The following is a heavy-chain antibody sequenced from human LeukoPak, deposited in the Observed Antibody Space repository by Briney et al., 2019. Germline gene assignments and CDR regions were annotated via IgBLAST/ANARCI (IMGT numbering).Heavy chain of an antibody. J-gene: IGHJ6*03. CDR2: INPSGGST. V-gene: IGHV1-46*01. CDR1: GYSFTSYY. CDR3: ARDVSEINGSGNYYYYYYMDV. D-gene: IGHD3-10*01. Sequence: ASVKVSCKASGYSFTSYYMHWVRQAPGQGLEWMGIINPSGGSTSYAQMFQGRVTMTRDTSTSTVYMELSSLRSEDTAVYYCARDVSEINGSGNYYYYYYMDVWGKGTTVTISS.